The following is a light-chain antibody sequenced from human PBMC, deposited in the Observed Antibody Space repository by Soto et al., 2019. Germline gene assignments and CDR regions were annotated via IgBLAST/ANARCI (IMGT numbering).Light chain of an antibody. Sequence: DLQMTQSPSSLSAPVGDRVTITCRASQSITTYLNWYQQNPGKAPKLLIYAASSLQSGVPSRFSGSGSGTDFTLTISSLQPEDFATYYCQQSYSTPYTFGQGTKLEIK. J-gene: IGKJ2*01. V-gene: IGKV1-39*01. CDR1: QSITTY. CDR2: AAS. CDR3: QQSYSTPYT.